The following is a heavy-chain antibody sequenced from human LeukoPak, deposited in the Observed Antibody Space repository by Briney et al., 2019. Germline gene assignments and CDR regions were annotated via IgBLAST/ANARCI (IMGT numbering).Heavy chain of an antibody. CDR2: ISYDGSNK. CDR3: ARDMSENPNYYYYGMDV. V-gene: IGHV3-30*04. D-gene: IGHD3-16*01. J-gene: IGHJ6*04. Sequence: PGGSLRLSCAASGFTFSSYAMHCVRQAPGKGLEWVAVISYDGSNKYYADSVKGRFTISRDNSKNTLYLQMNSLRAEDTAVYYCARDMSENPNYYYYGMDVWGKGTTVTVSS. CDR1: GFTFSSYA.